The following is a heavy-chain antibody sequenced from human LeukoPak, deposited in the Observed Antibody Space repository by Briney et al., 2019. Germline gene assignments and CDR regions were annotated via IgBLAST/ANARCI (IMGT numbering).Heavy chain of an antibody. D-gene: IGHD6-19*01. CDR1: GGSISSSSYY. V-gene: IGHV4-39*07. CDR2: IYYSGST. CDR3: AGRRRSSGWYSAFDI. J-gene: IGHJ3*02. Sequence: SETLSLTCTVSGGSISSSSYYWGWIRQPPGKGLEWIGSIYYSGSTYYNPSLKSRVTISVDTSKNQFSLKLSSVTAADTAVYYCAGRRRSSGWYSAFDIWGQGTMVTVSS.